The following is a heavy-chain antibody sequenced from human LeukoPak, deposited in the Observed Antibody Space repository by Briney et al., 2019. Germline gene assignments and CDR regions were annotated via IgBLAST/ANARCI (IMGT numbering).Heavy chain of an antibody. CDR3: ARPTTTLEY. D-gene: IGHD1-7*01. V-gene: IGHV3-21*01. Sequence: GGSLRLSCAASGFTFSSYSMNWVRQAPGKGLEWVSSISSTNTYIYYADSVKGRFTISRDNAKNTLYLQMNSLRDEDTAVYYCARPTTTLEYWGQGTLVTVSS. CDR1: GFTFSSYS. J-gene: IGHJ4*02. CDR2: ISSTNTYI.